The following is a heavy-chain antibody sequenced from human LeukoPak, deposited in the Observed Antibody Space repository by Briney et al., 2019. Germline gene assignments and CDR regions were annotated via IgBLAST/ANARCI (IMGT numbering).Heavy chain of an antibody. D-gene: IGHD2-15*01. CDR2: IGGSDDT. CDR3: ARSRIVDRRGYFDF. V-gene: IGHV3-23*01. CDR1: GFTFSNYP. J-gene: IGHJ4*02. Sequence: GDSLRLSCVTPGFTFSNYPMTWVRQSPGKGLEWVSTIGGSDDTYYADSVQGRFTISRDTSKNTLYLQMHSLGAEDTAVYYCARSRIVDRRGYFDFWGQGTLVTASS.